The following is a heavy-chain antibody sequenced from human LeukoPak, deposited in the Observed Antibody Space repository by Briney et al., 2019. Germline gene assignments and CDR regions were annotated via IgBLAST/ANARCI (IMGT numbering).Heavy chain of an antibody. CDR1: GGFISSGSYY. V-gene: IGHV4-61*02. D-gene: IGHD3-3*01. CDR3: ARDFLEWLSRKDAFDI. CDR2: IYTSGST. Sequence: PSQTLSLTCTVSGGFISSGSYYWSWIRQPAGKGLEWIGRIYTSGSTNYNPSLKSRVTISVDTSKNQFSLKLSSVTAADTAVYYCARDFLEWLSRKDAFDIWGQGTMVTVSS. J-gene: IGHJ3*02.